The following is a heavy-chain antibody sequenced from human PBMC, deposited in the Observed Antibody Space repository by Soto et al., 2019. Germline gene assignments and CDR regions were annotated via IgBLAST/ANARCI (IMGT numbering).Heavy chain of an antibody. D-gene: IGHD3-3*01. Sequence: SETLSLTCAVYGGSFSGYYWSWIRQPPGKGLEWIGEINHSGSTNYNPSLKSRVTISVDTSKNQFSLKLSSVTAADTAVYYCARLRTYYDFWSGSYYYYSMDVWDQGTTVTVSS. CDR2: INHSGST. CDR3: ARLRTYYDFWSGSYYYYSMDV. CDR1: GGSFSGYY. J-gene: IGHJ6*02. V-gene: IGHV4-34*01.